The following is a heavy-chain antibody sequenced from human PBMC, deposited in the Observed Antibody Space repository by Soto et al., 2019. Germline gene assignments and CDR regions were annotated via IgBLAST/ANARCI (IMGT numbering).Heavy chain of an antibody. D-gene: IGHD7-27*01. CDR2: ISPHSGGP. CDR1: GYTFTGYY. V-gene: IGHV1-2*02. CDR3: AREEQTGANYSLDH. J-gene: IGHJ4*02. Sequence: QVRLVQSGAEVKKPGASVKVSCKASGYTFTGYYIHWVRQAPGQGLEWMGSISPHSGGPNYAQRFQGRVNMTRDTSMSTVYVEMSGLTSNRTAVYYRAREEQTGANYSLDHLGQGTLVNVS.